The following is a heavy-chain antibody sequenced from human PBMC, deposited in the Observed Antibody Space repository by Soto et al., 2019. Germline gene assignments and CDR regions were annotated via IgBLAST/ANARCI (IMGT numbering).Heavy chain of an antibody. CDR3: TRRRSSGAPVDD. CDR2: IYHSGST. D-gene: IGHD1-26*01. J-gene: IGHJ4*02. CDR1: DYSISSGYY. Sequence: LTCGVSDYSISSGYYWGWIRQPPGKGLEWIGNIYHSGSTHYNPALKSRVTISVDTSKNQFSLKLKSATAADSAVYYCTRRRSSGAPVDDCGQGTLDTDS. V-gene: IGHV4-38-2*01.